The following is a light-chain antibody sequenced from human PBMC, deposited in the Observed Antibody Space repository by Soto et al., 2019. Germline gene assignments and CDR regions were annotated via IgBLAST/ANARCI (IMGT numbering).Light chain of an antibody. CDR3: QQYNSYPYT. Sequence: DIQMTQSPSTLSASVGDRVTIACRASQSISSWLAWYQQKPGKAPKLLIYKASSLESGVPSRFSGSGSGTEFTLTISSLQPDDFATYYCQQYNSYPYTFGQGTRLEIK. CDR1: QSISSW. V-gene: IGKV1-5*03. J-gene: IGKJ5*01. CDR2: KAS.